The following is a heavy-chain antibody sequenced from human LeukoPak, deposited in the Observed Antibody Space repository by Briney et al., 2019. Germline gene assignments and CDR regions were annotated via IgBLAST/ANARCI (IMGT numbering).Heavy chain of an antibody. D-gene: IGHD6-19*01. CDR1: GGTFSSYA. CDR3: ARLQSSSGWKYYFDY. Sequence: ASVKVSCKASGGTFSSYAISWVRQAPGQGLEWMGWISAYNGNTNYAQKLQGRVTMTTDTSTSTAYMELRSLRSDDTAVYYCARLQSSSGWKYYFDYWGQGTLVTVSS. V-gene: IGHV1-18*01. CDR2: ISAYNGNT. J-gene: IGHJ4*02.